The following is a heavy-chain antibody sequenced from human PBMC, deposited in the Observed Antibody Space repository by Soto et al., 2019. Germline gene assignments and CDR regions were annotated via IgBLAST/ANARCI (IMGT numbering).Heavy chain of an antibody. CDR2: ISSSSSTI. D-gene: IGHD1-7*01. CDR3: ASCEANWNYVCHYGMDV. J-gene: IGHJ6*02. CDR1: GFTFSSYS. Sequence: GGSLRLSCAASGFTFSSYSMNWVRQAPGKGLEWVSYISSSSSTIYYADSVKGRFTISRDNAKNSLYLQMNSLRDEDTAVYYCASCEANWNYVCHYGMDVWGQGTTVTVSS. V-gene: IGHV3-48*02.